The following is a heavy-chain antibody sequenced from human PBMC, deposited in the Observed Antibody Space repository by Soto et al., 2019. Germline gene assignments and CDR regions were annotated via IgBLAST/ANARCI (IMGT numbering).Heavy chain of an antibody. CDR2: ISSSSTYI. D-gene: IGHD6-19*01. V-gene: IGHV3-21*01. CDR1: GVTFSSDG. J-gene: IGHJ4*01. CDR3: ARDSSGSRPPNIAY. Sequence: PGGSLRLSCAASGVTFSSDGMNWVRQAPGKGLEWVSAISSSSTYIKYADSVEGRFTISRDNARNALYLEMNSLRVEDTAVYYCARDSSGSRPPNIAYWGPAT.